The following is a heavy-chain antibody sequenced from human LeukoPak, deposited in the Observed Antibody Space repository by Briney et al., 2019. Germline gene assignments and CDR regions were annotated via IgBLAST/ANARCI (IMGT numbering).Heavy chain of an antibody. CDR2: IRYDGSNK. Sequence: GGSLRLSCAASGFTFSSYGMLWVRQAPGKGLEWVAFIRYDGSNKYYADSVKGRFTISRDNSKNTLYLQMNSLRAEDTAVYYCAKEGVHQLLKGYFDYWGQGTLVTVSS. CDR3: AKEGVHQLLKGYFDY. J-gene: IGHJ4*02. CDR1: GFTFSSYG. D-gene: IGHD2-2*01. V-gene: IGHV3-30*02.